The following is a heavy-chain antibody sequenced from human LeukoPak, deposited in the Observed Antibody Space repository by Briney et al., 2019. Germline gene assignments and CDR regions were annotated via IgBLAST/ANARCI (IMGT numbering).Heavy chain of an antibody. D-gene: IGHD7-27*01. CDR1: GFTFSSYG. V-gene: IGHV3-30*02. CDR3: ARKLLGNGVGYDY. Sequence: GGSLRLSCAASGFTFSSYGMHWVRQAPGKGLEWVAFIRYDGSNKYYADSVKGRFTISRDNSKNTLYLQMNSLRAEDTAVYYCARKLLGNGVGYDYWGQGTLVTVSS. CDR2: IRYDGSNK. J-gene: IGHJ4*02.